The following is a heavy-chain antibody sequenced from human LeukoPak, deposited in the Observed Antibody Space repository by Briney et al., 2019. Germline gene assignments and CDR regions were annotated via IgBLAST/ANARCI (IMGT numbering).Heavy chain of an antibody. J-gene: IGHJ4*02. V-gene: IGHV3-23*01. Sequence: GSLRLSCAASGFTFSNYAMSWVRQAPGKGLEWVSAISGSGGSTYYADSVEGRFTISRDNSKNTLYLQMNSLRAEDTAVYYCAKGHRAATWYSFDYWGQGTLVTVSS. CDR1: GFTFSNYA. CDR3: AKGHRAATWYSFDY. D-gene: IGHD2-15*01. CDR2: ISGSGGST.